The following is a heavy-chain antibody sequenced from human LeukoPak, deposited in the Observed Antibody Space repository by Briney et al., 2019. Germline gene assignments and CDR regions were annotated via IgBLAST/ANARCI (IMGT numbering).Heavy chain of an antibody. CDR3: ATTNDGGGYQWGDFFDF. CDR1: GGTSNSHA. CDR2: IIPNLGTT. J-gene: IGHJ4*02. V-gene: IGHV1-69*04. Sequence: SVKVSCKASGGTSNSHAISWVRQAPGQGLEWMGRIIPNLGTTNRAQNFQDRVTLTADKSTNTAYMELTSLTSDDTAVYYCATTNDGGGYQWGDFFDFWGQGTLVAVSS. D-gene: IGHD3-22*01.